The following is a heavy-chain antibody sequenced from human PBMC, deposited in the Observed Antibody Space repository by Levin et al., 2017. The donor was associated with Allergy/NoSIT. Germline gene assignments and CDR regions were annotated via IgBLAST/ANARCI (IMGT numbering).Heavy chain of an antibody. CDR1: GFAFEYFG. Sequence: GGSLRLSCAASGFAFEYFGMSWVRLSPGKGLEWVSCADWSGGRTDYADSVKGRFTISRDNAKKSLYLQMTSLRAEDTALYYCARGTYYSDAGIGEPCDLWGQGTLVTVSS. CDR2: ADWSGGRT. J-gene: IGHJ5*02. CDR3: ARGTYYSDAGIGEPCDL. D-gene: IGHD3-10*01. V-gene: IGHV3-20*04.